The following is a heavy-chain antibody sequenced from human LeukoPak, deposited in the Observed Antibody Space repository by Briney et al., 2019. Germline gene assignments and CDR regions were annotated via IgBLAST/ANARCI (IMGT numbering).Heavy chain of an antibody. CDR1: GFTFGDYA. D-gene: IGHD3-10*01. CDR3: TRDSKLWFGEFLDV. CDR2: IRSKAYGGTT. J-gene: IGHJ6*02. V-gene: IGHV3-49*03. Sequence: GGSLRLSCTASGFTFGDYAMSWLRQAPGKGLEWVGFIRSKAYGGTTEYAASVKGRFTISRDDSKSIAYLQMNSLKTEDTAVYYCTRDSKLWFGEFLDVWGQGTTVTVSS.